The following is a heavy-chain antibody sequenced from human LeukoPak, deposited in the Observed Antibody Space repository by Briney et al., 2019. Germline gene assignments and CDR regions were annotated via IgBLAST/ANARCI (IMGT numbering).Heavy chain of an antibody. Sequence: GGSLRLSCEASGFTFSSYWMSWVRQAPGKGLEWVANIKQDGSEKYYVDSVKGRFTISRDNAKNSLYLQMNSLRAEDTAVYYCARVPYALTVTTHGYYYYYYMDVWGKGTTVTVSS. D-gene: IGHD4-11*01. CDR2: IKQDGSEK. V-gene: IGHV3-7*01. J-gene: IGHJ6*03. CDR3: ARVPYALTVTTHGYYYYYYMDV. CDR1: GFTFSSYW.